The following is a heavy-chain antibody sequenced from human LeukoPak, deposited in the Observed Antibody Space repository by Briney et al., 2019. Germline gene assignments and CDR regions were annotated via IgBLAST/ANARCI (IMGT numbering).Heavy chain of an antibody. J-gene: IGHJ4*02. CDR1: GGSISGHY. Sequence: PSETLSLTCTVSGGSISGHYWSWIRQPPGKGLEWIGYIYYSESANYNSSLKSRVTIFVDTSKNQFSLKLSSVTAADTATYYCARSRERICSNPPCYVDLQATWGQGALVTVSP. V-gene: IGHV4-59*08. CDR3: ARSRERICSNPPCYVDLQAT. CDR2: IYYSESA. D-gene: IGHD2-2*01.